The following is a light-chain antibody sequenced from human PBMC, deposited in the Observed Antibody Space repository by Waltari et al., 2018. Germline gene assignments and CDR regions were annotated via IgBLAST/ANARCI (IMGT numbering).Light chain of an antibody. V-gene: IGKV1-39*01. Sequence: DIQMIQSPSSLSASVGDRVTITGRASQSISSYLNWYQQKPGKAPKLLIYAASSLQSGVPSRFSGSGSGTDFTLTISSLQPEDFATYYCQQSYSTPWTFGQGTKVEIK. J-gene: IGKJ1*01. CDR2: AAS. CDR1: QSISSY. CDR3: QQSYSTPWT.